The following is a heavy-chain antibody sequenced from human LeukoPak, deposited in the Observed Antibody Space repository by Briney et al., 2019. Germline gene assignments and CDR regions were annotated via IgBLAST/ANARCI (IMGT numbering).Heavy chain of an antibody. Sequence: SETLSLTCTVSGGSISSYYWSWIRQPAGKGLEWIGRIYTSGSTNYNPPLKSRVTISVDKSKNQFSLKLSSVTAADTAVYYCARVATIFGVVTDAFDIWGQGTMVTVSS. V-gene: IGHV4-4*07. D-gene: IGHD3-3*01. CDR1: GGSISSYY. CDR2: IYTSGST. J-gene: IGHJ3*02. CDR3: ARVATIFGVVTDAFDI.